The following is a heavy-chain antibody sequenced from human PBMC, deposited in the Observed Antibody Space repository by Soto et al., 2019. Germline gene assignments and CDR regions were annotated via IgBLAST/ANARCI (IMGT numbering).Heavy chain of an antibody. D-gene: IGHD4-17*01. CDR3: ARRDYGDYCDY. V-gene: IGHV1-18*01. CDR1: GYTFISSG. J-gene: IGHJ4*02. Sequence: QVQLVQSGAEVKKPGASVKVSCKASGYTFISSGINWVRQAPGQGLEWMGGISTYNGNTNDAPKLQGRVTMTTDTSTSTAYMELRSLRSDDTAVYYCARRDYGDYCDYWGQGTLVTVSS. CDR2: ISTYNGNT.